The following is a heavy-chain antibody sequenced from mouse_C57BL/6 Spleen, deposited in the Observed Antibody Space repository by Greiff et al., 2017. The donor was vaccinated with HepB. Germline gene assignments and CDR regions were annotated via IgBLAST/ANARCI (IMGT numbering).Heavy chain of an antibody. CDR3: AKENYYINPTDAMDY. CDR1: GFIFSDSG. J-gene: IGHJ4*01. Sequence: EVKLMESGGGLVRPGGSLQLSCAASGFIFSDSGMHWFRQASEKGLEWVAYISSCSSTIYYADTEKGRFTISRDDSKNTLFLQITSLRSEDTSMFYCAKENYYINPTDAMDYWRQGTSVTVSS. V-gene: IGHV5-17*01. CDR2: ISSCSSTI. D-gene: IGHD2-5*01.